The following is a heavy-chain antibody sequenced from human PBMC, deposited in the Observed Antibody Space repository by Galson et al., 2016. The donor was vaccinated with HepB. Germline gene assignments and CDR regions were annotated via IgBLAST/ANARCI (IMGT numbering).Heavy chain of an antibody. J-gene: IGHJ4*02. CDR3: VRVGSGYDY. CDR2: IHYHGGST. CDR1: EFTFSRYG. V-gene: IGHV3-64*02. D-gene: IGHD3-22*01. Sequence: SLRLSCAASAASEFTFSRYGMHWVRQAPGKGLEYVSAIHYHGGSTFYADSVKGRFTISRDNSKNTLYLHVGSLRPEDMAVYYCVRVGSGYDYWGQGTLVTVSS.